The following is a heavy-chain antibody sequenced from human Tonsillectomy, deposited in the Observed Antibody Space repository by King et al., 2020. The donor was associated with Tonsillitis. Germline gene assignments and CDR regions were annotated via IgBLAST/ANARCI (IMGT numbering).Heavy chain of an antibody. D-gene: IGHD3-9*01. V-gene: IGHV4-39*01. Sequence: QLQESGPGLVKPSETLSLTCTVSGGSISSSSYYWGWIRQPPGKGLEWIGSIYYSGSTYYNPSLKSRVTISGDTSKNQFSLKLSSVTAADTAVYYCARLLRYFVRSYGMDVWGQGTTVTVSS. CDR2: IYYSGST. CDR1: GGSISSSSYY. CDR3: ARLLRYFVRSYGMDV. J-gene: IGHJ6*02.